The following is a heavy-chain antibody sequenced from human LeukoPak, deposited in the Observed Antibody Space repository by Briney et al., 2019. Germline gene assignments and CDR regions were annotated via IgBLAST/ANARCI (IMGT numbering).Heavy chain of an antibody. V-gene: IGHV3-7*01. J-gene: IGHJ5*02. Sequence: QLGGPLRLSCAASGFTFSSYWMSWVRQAPGKGLEWVANIKQDGSEKYYVDSVKGRFTISRDNAKNSLYLQMNSLRAEDMAVYYCARDQHPFDYGDYVVGFNWFDPWGQGTLVTVSS. D-gene: IGHD4-17*01. CDR1: GFTFSSYW. CDR2: IKQDGSEK. CDR3: ARDQHPFDYGDYVVGFNWFDP.